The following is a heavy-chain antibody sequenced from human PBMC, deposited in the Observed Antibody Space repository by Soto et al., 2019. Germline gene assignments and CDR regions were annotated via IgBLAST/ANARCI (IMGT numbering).Heavy chain of an antibody. V-gene: IGHV4-4*07. D-gene: IGHD3-3*01. CDR3: ARGQRFSEWFDP. CDR1: GGSMTSYY. J-gene: IGHJ5*02. CDR2: VYSSGGT. Sequence: PSETRSRTCTVSGGSMTSYYWTWIRQPAGKGLEWIGRVYSSGGTHYNPSLKSRVTISLDTSKNQFSLRLLSVTDADTAVYFCARGQRFSEWFDPWGQGTLVTVSS.